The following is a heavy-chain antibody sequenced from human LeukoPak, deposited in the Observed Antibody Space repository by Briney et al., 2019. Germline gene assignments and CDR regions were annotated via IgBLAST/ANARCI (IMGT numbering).Heavy chain of an antibody. CDR3: ARLRSYDSSGYYGHYFDH. Sequence: PSETLSLICTVSGGSISSYYWSWIRQPPGKGLECIGYIYYSGSTNYNPSLESRVTISVDTSKNQFSLKLTSVTAADTAVYYCARLRSYDSSGYYGHYFDHWGQGTLVTVSS. D-gene: IGHD3-22*01. J-gene: IGHJ4*02. CDR2: IYYSGST. V-gene: IGHV4-59*08. CDR1: GGSISSYY.